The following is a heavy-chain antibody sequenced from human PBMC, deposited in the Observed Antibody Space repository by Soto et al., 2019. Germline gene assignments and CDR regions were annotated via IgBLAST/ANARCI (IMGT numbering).Heavy chain of an antibody. J-gene: IGHJ6*03. CDR1: GYTFTSYA. Sequence: QVQLVQSGAEVKKPGASVKVSCKASGYTFTSYAMHWVRQAPGQRLEWMGWINAGNGNTQYSQKFQGRVTITRDTSASTAYMELSSLRSEDTAVYYCARGDYYYYYYMDVWGKGTTVTVSS. V-gene: IGHV1-3*01. CDR2: INAGNGNT. CDR3: ARGDYYYYYYMDV.